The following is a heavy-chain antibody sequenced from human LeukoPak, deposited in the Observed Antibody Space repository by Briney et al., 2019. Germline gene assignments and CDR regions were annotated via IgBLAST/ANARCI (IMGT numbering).Heavy chain of an antibody. V-gene: IGHV4-59*08. D-gene: IGHD4-23*01. CDR3: ARYDYGGNSAFDAFDI. CDR2: IYYSGST. CDR1: GGSISTYY. Sequence: SETLSLTCTVSGGSISTYYWSWIRQPPGKGLEWIGYIYYSGSTNYNPSLKSRVTISVDTSKNQFSLKLSSVTAADTAVYYCARYDYGGNSAFDAFDIWGQGTMVTVSS. J-gene: IGHJ3*02.